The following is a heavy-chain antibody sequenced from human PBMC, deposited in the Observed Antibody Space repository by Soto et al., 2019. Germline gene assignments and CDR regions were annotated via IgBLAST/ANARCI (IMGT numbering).Heavy chain of an antibody. J-gene: IGHJ4*02. CDR3: ARGLEMRCSGGSCSPGLFDY. V-gene: IGHV4-34*01. Sequence: QVQLQQWGAGLLKPSETLSLTCAVYGGSFSGYYWSWIRQPPGKGLEWIGEINHSGSTNYNPSLKSRVTISVDTSKNQFSLKLSSVTAADTAVYYCARGLEMRCSGGSCSPGLFDYWGQGTLVTVSS. D-gene: IGHD2-15*01. CDR2: INHSGST. CDR1: GGSFSGYY.